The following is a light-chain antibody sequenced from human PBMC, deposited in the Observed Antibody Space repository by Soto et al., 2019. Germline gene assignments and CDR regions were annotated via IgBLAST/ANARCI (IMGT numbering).Light chain of an antibody. CDR3: LQHDSDPWT. CDR1: LGIRTD. Sequence: DIQMTQSPSSLSASVGDRVTITCRASLGIRTDLGWYQHKPGKAPKRLIYAASSLQSGVPSRFSGSGSGTEFTLTISSLQPEDFASYFCLQHDSDPWTCGQGTKVEFK. V-gene: IGKV1-17*01. CDR2: AAS. J-gene: IGKJ1*01.